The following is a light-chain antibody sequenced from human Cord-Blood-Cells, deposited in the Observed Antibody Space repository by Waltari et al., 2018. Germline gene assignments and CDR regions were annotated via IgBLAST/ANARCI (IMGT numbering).Light chain of an antibody. J-gene: IGKJ1*01. V-gene: IGKV4-1*01. CDR3: QPYYSNPST. CDR1: QSVLYISNNKHY. Sequence: DIVMHQSSASLAVSLGERATIYCTSSQSVLYISNNKHYLAWYQQKTRQPPKLLIFWGSTRENWGPDRVSGSGSGNDFTPTISSLQAEDVAVYLCQPYYSNPSTFGPRTKGEIK. CDR2: WGS.